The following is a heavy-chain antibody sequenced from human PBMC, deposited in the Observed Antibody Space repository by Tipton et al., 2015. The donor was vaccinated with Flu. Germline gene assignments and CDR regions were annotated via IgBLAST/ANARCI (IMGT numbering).Heavy chain of an antibody. Sequence: GLVKPSETLSLTCTVSGGSISSYYWNWIRQPPGKGLEWIGYIFYSGSTHYNPSLESRLTISVDTSKNQFSLKLTSVTTADTAVYYCARGRAVAGSFVFDIWGQGTVVTVSS. CDR2: IFYSGST. CDR3: ARGRAVAGSFVFDI. CDR1: GGSISSYY. D-gene: IGHD6-19*01. J-gene: IGHJ3*02. V-gene: IGHV4-59*01.